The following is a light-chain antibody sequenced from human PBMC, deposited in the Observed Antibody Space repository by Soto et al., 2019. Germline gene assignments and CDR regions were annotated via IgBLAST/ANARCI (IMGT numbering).Light chain of an antibody. Sequence: QSALTQPRSVSGSPGQSVTISCTGTSSDVGGYKYVSWYQQHPGKAPKLMIYDVTKRPSGVPGRFSASNYGNTASLTISGLQAEDEADYYCCSYAGGFTSVVFGGGTKLTVL. CDR2: DVT. CDR1: SSDVGGYKY. J-gene: IGLJ2*01. V-gene: IGLV2-11*01. CDR3: CSYAGGFTSVV.